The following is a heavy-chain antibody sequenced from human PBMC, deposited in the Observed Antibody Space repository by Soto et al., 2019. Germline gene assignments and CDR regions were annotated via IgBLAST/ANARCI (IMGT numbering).Heavy chain of an antibody. Sequence: EVQLVESGGGLVQPGRSLRLSCSASGFAFDDYALHWVLQGPGQGLERDGGISWNSGDLGYADSVKGRFTISRDNAKNGRYRQMDSLMTEDTAFYYCTTDIGALSVTGTGLAYFECLGQGTPVT. CDR2: ISWNSGDL. V-gene: IGHV3-9*01. D-gene: IGHD2-8*02. CDR3: TTDIGALSVTGTGLAYFEC. J-gene: IGHJ4*02. CDR1: GFAFDDYA.